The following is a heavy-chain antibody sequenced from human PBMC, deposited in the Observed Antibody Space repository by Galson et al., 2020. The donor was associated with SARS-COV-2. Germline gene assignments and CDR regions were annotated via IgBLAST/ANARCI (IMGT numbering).Heavy chain of an antibody. V-gene: IGHV4-31*03. J-gene: IGHJ5*02. D-gene: IGHD2-15*01. Sequence: SETLSLTCTVSGGSISSGGYYWSWIRQHPGKGLEWIGYIYYSGSTYYNPSLKSRVTISVDTSKNQFSLKLSSVTAADTAVYYCARDLVAATQFDPWGQGTLVTVSS. CDR1: GGSISSGGYY. CDR2: IYYSGST. CDR3: ARDLVAATQFDP.